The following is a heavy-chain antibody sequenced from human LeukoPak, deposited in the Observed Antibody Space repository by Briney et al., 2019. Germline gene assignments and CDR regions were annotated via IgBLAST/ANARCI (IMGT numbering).Heavy chain of an antibody. V-gene: IGHV4-34*01. J-gene: IGHJ4*02. D-gene: IGHD3-9*01. CDR3: ARGNILTGYCFDF. CDR2: IHYTEAT. Sequence: SETLSLTCAVYGGSITGYYWSWIRQTPGRGLEWVGEIHYTEATSYNPSLKSRATISTDTSKNQFSLRLSSVTAADTAVYYCARGNILTGYCFDFWGQGALVTVSS. CDR1: GGSITGYY.